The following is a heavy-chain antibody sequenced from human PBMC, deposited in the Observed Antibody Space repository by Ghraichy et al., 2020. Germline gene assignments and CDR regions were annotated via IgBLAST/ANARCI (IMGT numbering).Heavy chain of an antibody. CDR3: ARVACAHIVPIARSGVNDC. V-gene: IGHV3-23*01. CDR2: ISANGVRT. D-gene: IGHD3-10*01. CDR1: GFTFYMYA. J-gene: IGHJ4*02. Sequence: GGSLRLSCAASGFTFYMYAMAWVRQAPGKGPEWVSDISANGVRTYYADSVTGRFTISKDNSGTTLFLQMNSLRADDTAMYFCARVACAHIVPIARSGVNDCGGQGALVTGSS.